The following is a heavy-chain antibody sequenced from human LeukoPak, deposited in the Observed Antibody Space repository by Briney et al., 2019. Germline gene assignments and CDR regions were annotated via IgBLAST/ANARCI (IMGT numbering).Heavy chain of an antibody. Sequence: GGSLRLSCEASGSGFTFGNFAMSWVRQAPGKGLEWVSGISGSGYYTYYADSVKGRFTISRDNSKNTLYIQMNSLRAEDTAVYYCVKDGSWGDYYFYFYMDVWGKGTTVTVSS. V-gene: IGHV3-23*01. J-gene: IGHJ6*03. CDR3: VKDGSWGDYYFYFYMDV. CDR2: ISGSGYYT. D-gene: IGHD3-16*01. CDR1: GSGFTFGNFA.